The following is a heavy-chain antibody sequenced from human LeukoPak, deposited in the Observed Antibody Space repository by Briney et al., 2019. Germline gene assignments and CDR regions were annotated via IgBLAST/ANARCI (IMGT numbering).Heavy chain of an antibody. CDR3: ARGKFGELLFDY. D-gene: IGHD3-10*01. Sequence: ASVKVSCKASGGTFSSYAISWVRQAPGQGLKWMGGIIPIFGTANYAQKFQGRVTITTDESTSTAYMELSSLRSEDAAVYYCARGKFGELLFDYWGQGTLVTVSS. V-gene: IGHV1-69*05. CDR1: GGTFSSYA. CDR2: IIPIFGTA. J-gene: IGHJ4*02.